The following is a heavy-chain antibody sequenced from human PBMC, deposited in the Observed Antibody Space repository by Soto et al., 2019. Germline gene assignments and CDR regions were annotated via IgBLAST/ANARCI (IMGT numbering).Heavy chain of an antibody. J-gene: IGHJ4*02. Sequence: VQLVESGGGLVKPGGSLRLSCAASGFTFSSYSMNWVRQAPGKGLEWVSSISSSSSYIYYADPVKGRFTISRDNAKNSLYLQLNSLRAEDTAVYYCARASKSGRYCSGGSCYSGSAYWGQGTLVTVSS. CDR3: ARASKSGRYCSGGSCYSGSAY. V-gene: IGHV3-21*01. CDR1: GFTFSSYS. CDR2: ISSSSSYI. D-gene: IGHD2-15*01.